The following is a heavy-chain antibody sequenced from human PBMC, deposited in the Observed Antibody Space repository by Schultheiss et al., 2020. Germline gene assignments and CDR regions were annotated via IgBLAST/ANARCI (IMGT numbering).Heavy chain of an antibody. J-gene: IGHJ6*02. CDR2: LYTSGNT. CDR1: GGSISGYF. Sequence: SETPSLTCTVSGGSISGYFWNWIRQPAGKGLEWIGRLYTSGNTSYKSSLKSRVTMSVDTSKNQFYLKLTSVTAADTAVYYCARVGRIAAAGPGGYYYGMDVWGQGTTVNVYS. D-gene: IGHD6-13*01. V-gene: IGHV4-4*07. CDR3: ARVGRIAAAGPGGYYYGMDV.